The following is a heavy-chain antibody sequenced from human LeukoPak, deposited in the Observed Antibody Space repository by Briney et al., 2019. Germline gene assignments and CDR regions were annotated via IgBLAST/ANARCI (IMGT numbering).Heavy chain of an antibody. CDR1: GGSISSYY. J-gene: IGHJ6*02. CDR2: IYYSGST. CDR3: ARLEPSGYYYYYGMDV. D-gene: IGHD1-1*01. Sequence: SETLSLTCTVSGGSISSYYWSWIRQPPGKGLEWIGYIYYSGSTNYNPSLKSRVTISVDTSKNQFSLKLSSVTAADTAVYYCARLEPSGYYYYYGMDVWGQGTTVTVS. V-gene: IGHV4-59*08.